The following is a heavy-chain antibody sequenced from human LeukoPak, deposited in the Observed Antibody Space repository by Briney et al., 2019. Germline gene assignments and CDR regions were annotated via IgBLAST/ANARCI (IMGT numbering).Heavy chain of an antibody. D-gene: IGHD4-17*01. CDR2: IYCGDSDT. CDR3: ARQGDYGDYNAFDI. V-gene: IGHV5-51*01. CDR1: GYIFSNYW. J-gene: IGHJ3*02. Sequence: GESLKISCKGSGYIFSNYWIAWVRQMSGKGLEWMGIIYCGDSDTRYSPSFQGQVTISADKSISTAYLQWSSLKASDTAMYYCARQGDYGDYNAFDIWGQGTMVTVSS.